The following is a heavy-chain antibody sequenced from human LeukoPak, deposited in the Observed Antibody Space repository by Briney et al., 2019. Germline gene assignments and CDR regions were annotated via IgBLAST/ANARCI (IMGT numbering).Heavy chain of an antibody. Sequence: PSETLSLTCTVSGGSISSGGYYWSWLRQHPGKGLEWIGYIYYSGSTHYNPSLKSRVTISVDTSKNQFSLKLSAVTAADRAVYYCARDDGDAAFLDCWGEGTLVAVSS. CDR2: IYYSGST. V-gene: IGHV4-31*03. D-gene: IGHD3-10*01. CDR1: GGSISSGGYY. J-gene: IGHJ4*02. CDR3: ARDDGDAAFLDC.